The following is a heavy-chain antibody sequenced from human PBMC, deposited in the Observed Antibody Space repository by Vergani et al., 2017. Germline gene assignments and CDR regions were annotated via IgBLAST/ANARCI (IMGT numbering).Heavy chain of an antibody. CDR3: AKGGLVRVVISNY. J-gene: IGHJ4*02. CDR1: GFTFSTFG. D-gene: IGHD3-10*01. CDR2: ISYDGSNK. V-gene: IGHV3-30*18. Sequence: VQLLESGGGLVQPGGSLRLSCAASGFTFSTFGMHWVRQAPGKGLEWVAVISYDGSNKYYADSVKGRFTIFRDNSKNTLYLQMNSLRAEDTAVYYCAKGGLVRVVISNYWGQGTLVTVSS.